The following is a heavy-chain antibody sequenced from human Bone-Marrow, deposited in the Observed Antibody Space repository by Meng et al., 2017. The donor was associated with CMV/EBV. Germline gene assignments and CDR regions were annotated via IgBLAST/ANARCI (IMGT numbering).Heavy chain of an antibody. V-gene: IGHV1-2*02. Sequence: ASVKVSCKASGYTFTGYYMHWVRQAPGQGLEWMGWINPNSGGTNYAQKFQGRVTMTRDTSISTAYMELRRLRADDTAVYYCAGVGGYCSSTSCYRTGTCPMDVWGQGTTVTVSS. CDR3: AGVGGYCSSTSCYRTGTCPMDV. CDR1: GYTFTGYY. D-gene: IGHD2-2*02. J-gene: IGHJ6*02. CDR2: INPNSGGT.